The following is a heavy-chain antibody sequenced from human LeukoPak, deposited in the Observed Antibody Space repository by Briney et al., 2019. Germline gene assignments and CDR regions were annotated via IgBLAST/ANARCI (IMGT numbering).Heavy chain of an antibody. D-gene: IGHD5-24*01. Sequence: ASVKVSCKASGYTFTSYGISWVRQAPGQGLEWMGWISAYNGNTNYAQKLQGRVTMTTDTSTSTAYMELRSLRSDDTAVYYCAIGLQRPWSVGYWGQGPLVTVSS. CDR2: ISAYNGNT. CDR3: AIGLQRPWSVGY. J-gene: IGHJ4*02. CDR1: GYTFTSYG. V-gene: IGHV1-18*01.